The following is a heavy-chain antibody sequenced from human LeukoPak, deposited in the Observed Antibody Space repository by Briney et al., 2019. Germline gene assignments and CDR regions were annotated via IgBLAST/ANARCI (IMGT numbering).Heavy chain of an antibody. D-gene: IGHD2-15*01. CDR3: ARCSSGGSCYSYQH. Sequence: SETLSLTCAVYGGSFSGYYWSWIRQPPGKGLEWIGEINRSGSTNYNPSLKSRVTISVDTSKNQFSLKLSSVTAADTAVYYCARCSSGGSCYSYQHWGQGTLVTVSS. CDR2: INRSGST. CDR1: GGSFSGYY. V-gene: IGHV4-34*01. J-gene: IGHJ4*02.